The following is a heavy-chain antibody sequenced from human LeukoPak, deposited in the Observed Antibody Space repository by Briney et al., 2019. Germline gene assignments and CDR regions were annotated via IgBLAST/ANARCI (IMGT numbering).Heavy chain of an antibody. D-gene: IGHD2/OR15-2a*01. CDR3: ARSTQVLSNYFDY. V-gene: IGHV4-39*01. CDR2: VYYSGST. J-gene: IGHJ4*02. CDR1: GGSISRSGYY. Sequence: SETLSLTCTVSGGSISRSGYYWGWIRQPPGKGLEWIGSVYYSGSTWYNPSLKSRVTISVDTSKNQFSLKLSSVTAADTAVYYCARSTQVLSNYFDYWGQGTLVTVSS.